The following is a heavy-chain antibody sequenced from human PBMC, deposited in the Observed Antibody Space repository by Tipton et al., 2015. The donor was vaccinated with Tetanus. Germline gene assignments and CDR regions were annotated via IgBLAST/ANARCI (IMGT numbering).Heavy chain of an antibody. J-gene: IGHJ6*02. D-gene: IGHD6-13*01. CDR2: IGSGGET. V-gene: IGHV3-13*01. CDR3: ARDRLSSWHPYYYFGLDL. Sequence: SLRLSCAASGFTFSLYDIHWVRQVPGKGLEWVSAIGSGGETYSAASVKGRFTISRDNANTSVYLQMNSLRAGDTAVYYCARDRLSSWHPYYYFGLDLWGQGTTVIVSS. CDR1: GFTFSLYD.